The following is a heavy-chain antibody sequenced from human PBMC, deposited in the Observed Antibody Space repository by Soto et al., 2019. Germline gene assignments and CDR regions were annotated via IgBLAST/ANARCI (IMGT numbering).Heavy chain of an antibody. V-gene: IGHV3-15*01. J-gene: IGHJ4*02. CDR2: IKSKTDGGTT. CDR1: GFTFSNAW. D-gene: IGHD3-9*01. Sequence: GGSLRLSCAASGFTFSNAWMSWVRQAPGKGLEWVGRIKSKTDGGTTDYAAPVKGRFTISRDDSKNTLYLQMNSLKTEDTAVYYCTTDYYYDILTGYYAESDYWGQGTLVTVSS. CDR3: TTDYYYDILTGYYAESDY.